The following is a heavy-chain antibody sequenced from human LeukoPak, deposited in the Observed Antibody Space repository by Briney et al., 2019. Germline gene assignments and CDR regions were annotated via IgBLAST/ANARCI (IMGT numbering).Heavy chain of an antibody. Sequence: SETLSLTCTVSGGSISSSSYYWGWIRQPPGKGLEWIGSINYSGSTYYNPSLKSRVTISVDTSKNQFSLKLSSVTAADTAVYYCARQTCSSTSCYSEFDYYYMDVWGKGTTVTVSS. CDR2: INYSGST. V-gene: IGHV4-39*01. D-gene: IGHD2-2*01. CDR1: GGSISSSSYY. CDR3: ARQTCSSTSCYSEFDYYYMDV. J-gene: IGHJ6*03.